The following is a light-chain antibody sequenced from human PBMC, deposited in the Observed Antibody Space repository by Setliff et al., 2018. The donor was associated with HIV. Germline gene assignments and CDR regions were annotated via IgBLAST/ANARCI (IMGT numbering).Light chain of an antibody. CDR3: QQSYGTPQT. V-gene: IGKV1-39*01. CDR1: QSISNY. CDR2: LIS. Sequence: DIQMTQSPSFLSASVGDRVTITCHTSQSISNYLNWYQRKPGKAPKLLIFLISNLQSGVPSRFSGSGSGTDFTLTISSLQPEDFATYYCQQSYGTPQTFGQGTKVDSK. J-gene: IGKJ1*01.